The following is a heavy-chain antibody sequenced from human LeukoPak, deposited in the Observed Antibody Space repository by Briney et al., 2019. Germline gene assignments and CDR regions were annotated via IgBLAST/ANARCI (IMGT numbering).Heavy chain of an antibody. CDR2: IYYSGSA. J-gene: IGHJ3*02. CDR3: ARGKYQISICCSAGSCYPGAFDI. D-gene: IGHD2-15*01. CDR1: GGSISSYY. Sequence: PSETLSLTCTVSGGSISSYYWSWIRQPPPKGLAWIGYIYYSGSANYNPSLESRATISLDTSKNQSSLKLSSVTAADTALYYCARGKYQISICCSAGSCYPGAFDIWGQGTMGTVSS. V-gene: IGHV4-59*01.